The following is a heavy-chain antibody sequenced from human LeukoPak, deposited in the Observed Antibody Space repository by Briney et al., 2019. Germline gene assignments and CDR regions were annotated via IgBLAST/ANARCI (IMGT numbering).Heavy chain of an antibody. CDR2: ISSSSSYI. CDR3: ARFSGNDAFDI. Sequence: GGSLRLSCAASGFTFSSYSMNWVRQAPGKGLEWVSSISSSSSYIYYADSVKGRFTISRDNAKNSLYLQVNSLRAEDTAVYYCARFSGNDAFDIWGQGTMVTVSS. D-gene: IGHD1-26*01. V-gene: IGHV3-21*01. J-gene: IGHJ3*02. CDR1: GFTFSSYS.